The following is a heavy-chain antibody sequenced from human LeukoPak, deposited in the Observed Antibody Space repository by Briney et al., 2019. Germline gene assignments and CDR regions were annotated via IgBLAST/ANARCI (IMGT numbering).Heavy chain of an antibody. Sequence: GGPLRLSCAASGFTFSSYAMSWVRQAPGKGLEWVSAISGSGASTYYADSVKGRCTISRDNSQNRLFLQMNSLRAEDTAVYYCAKALGYTYGHGLVDWGQGTLVTVSS. J-gene: IGHJ4*02. V-gene: IGHV3-23*01. CDR2: ISGSGAST. CDR1: GFTFSSYA. CDR3: AKALGYTYGHGLVD. D-gene: IGHD5-18*01.